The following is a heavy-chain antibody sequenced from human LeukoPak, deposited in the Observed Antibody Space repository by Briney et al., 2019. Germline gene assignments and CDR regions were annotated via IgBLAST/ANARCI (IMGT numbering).Heavy chain of an antibody. Sequence: GGSLRLSCAASGFTFSSYWMSWVRQAPGKGLEWVANIKQDGSEKYYVDSVKGRFTISRDNAKNSLYLQMNSLRAEDTAVYCCARGSYSSSWPFDYWGQGTLVTVSS. J-gene: IGHJ4*02. CDR2: IKQDGSEK. V-gene: IGHV3-7*03. CDR1: GFTFSSYW. CDR3: ARGSYSSSWPFDY. D-gene: IGHD6-13*01.